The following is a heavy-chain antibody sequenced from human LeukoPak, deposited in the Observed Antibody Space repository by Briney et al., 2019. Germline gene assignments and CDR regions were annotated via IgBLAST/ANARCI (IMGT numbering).Heavy chain of an antibody. J-gene: IGHJ4*02. CDR3: AKGMRGYYGSGSYYRGDDY. V-gene: IGHV3-23*01. CDR2: ISGSGGST. Sequence: GGSLRLSCAASGFTFSSYAMSWVRQAPGKGLEWVSAISGSGGSTYYADSVKGRFTIFRDNSKNTLYLQMNSLRAEDTAVYYCAKGMRGYYGSGSYYRGDDYWGQGTLVTVSS. D-gene: IGHD3-10*01. CDR1: GFTFSSYA.